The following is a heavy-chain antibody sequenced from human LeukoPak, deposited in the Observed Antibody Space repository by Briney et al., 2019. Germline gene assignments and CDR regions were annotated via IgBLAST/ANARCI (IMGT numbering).Heavy chain of an antibody. CDR2: MKQDGSDK. V-gene: IGHV3-7*05. CDR1: GFTFNSYW. Sequence: QPGGSLRLSCAGSGFTFNSYWMAWVRQAPGKGLEWVANMKQDGSDKNYVDSVKGRFTISRDNAKNSLYLQMDSLRAEGTAVYYCARDVGGSLDYWGQGTLATVSS. D-gene: IGHD1-26*01. CDR3: ARDVGGSLDY. J-gene: IGHJ4*02.